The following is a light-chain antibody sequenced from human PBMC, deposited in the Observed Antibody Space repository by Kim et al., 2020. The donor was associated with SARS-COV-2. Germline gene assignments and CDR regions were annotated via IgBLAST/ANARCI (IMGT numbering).Light chain of an antibody. J-gene: IGLJ3*02. Sequence: QSVLTQPASVSGSPGQSITISCTGTSGDVGGYKFVSWHQQHPGKPPKLIIFDGSERPSGVSNRFSGSKSGNTASLTISGLQAEDEADYYCCSYAGRTTWVFGGGTKLTVL. V-gene: IGLV2-23*01. CDR1: SGDVGGYKF. CDR2: DGS. CDR3: CSYAGRTTWV.